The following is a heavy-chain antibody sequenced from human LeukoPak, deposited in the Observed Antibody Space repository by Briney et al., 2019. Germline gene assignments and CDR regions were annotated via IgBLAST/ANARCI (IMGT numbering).Heavy chain of an antibody. J-gene: IGHJ4*02. CDR2: INHSGST. CDR1: GGSFSGYY. V-gene: IGHV4-34*01. D-gene: IGHD1-26*01. CDR3: ARGQGGSFDY. Sequence: ETLSLTCAVYGGSFSGYYWSWIRQPPGKGLEWIGEINHSGSTNYNPSLKSRVTISVDTSKNQFSLKLSSVTAADTAVYYCARGQGGSFDYWGQGTLVTVSS.